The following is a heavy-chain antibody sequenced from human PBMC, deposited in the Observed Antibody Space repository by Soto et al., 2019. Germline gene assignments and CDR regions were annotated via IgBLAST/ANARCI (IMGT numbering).Heavy chain of an antibody. V-gene: IGHV4-30-4*01. CDR2: IYYSGTT. Sequence: QVQLQESGPGLVQPSQTLSLTCTVSGDSISSGDYYWSWVRQSPGKGLEWIGCIYYSGTTYYNPSLEARLTMSLDPSKNQFSLRLSSVTAADTAMYFCARDFKRYSSSPGALEYWGQGTLVTVSS. J-gene: IGHJ4*02. CDR1: GDSISSGDYY. D-gene: IGHD6-6*01. CDR3: ARDFKRYSSSPGALEY.